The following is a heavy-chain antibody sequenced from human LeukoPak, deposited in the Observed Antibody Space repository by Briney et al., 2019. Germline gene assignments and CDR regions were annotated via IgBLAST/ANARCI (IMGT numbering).Heavy chain of an antibody. V-gene: IGHV3-30*02. J-gene: IGHJ4*02. D-gene: IGHD4-17*01. CDR3: AKLGTTVSDY. CDR2: IQYDGSKK. Sequence: GGSLRLSCTASGLTFSDYHVHWIRQAPGKGLEWVAFIQYDGSKKYYADSVKGQFTVSRDNFKNTVHLQMNSLRAEDTAVYYCAKLGTTVSDYWGQGTLVTVSS. CDR1: GLTFSDYH.